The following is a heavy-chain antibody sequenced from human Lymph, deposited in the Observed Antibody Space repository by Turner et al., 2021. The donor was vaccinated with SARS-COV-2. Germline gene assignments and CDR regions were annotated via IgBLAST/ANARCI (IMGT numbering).Heavy chain of an antibody. CDR1: GFTFSSYA. J-gene: IGHJ4*02. CDR3: AKGVRGAMIVVVIPYFDY. CDR2: ISGSGGDT. D-gene: IGHD3-22*01. V-gene: IGHV3-23*01. Sequence: EVQLLESGGGLVQPGGYLRLSCSASGFTFSSYAMSWVRQAPGKGLEWVSAISGSGGDTYYADSVKGRFTISRDNSKNTLYLQMNSLRAEDTAVYYCAKGVRGAMIVVVIPYFDYWGQGTLVTVSS.